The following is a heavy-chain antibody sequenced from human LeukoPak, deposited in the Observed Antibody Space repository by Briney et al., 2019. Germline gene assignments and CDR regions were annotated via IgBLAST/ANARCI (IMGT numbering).Heavy chain of an antibody. CDR3: ARGRFDSSGYYIYDAFDI. J-gene: IGHJ3*02. V-gene: IGHV3-23*01. CDR1: EFTFSDYA. CDR2: ITGSGGST. Sequence: EGSLRLSCVASEFTFSDYAMSWVRQAPGKGLEWVSAITGSGGSTYYADSVKGRFTISRDNSKNTLYLQMNSLRADDTAVYYCARGRFDSSGYYIYDAFDIWGQGTVVTVSS. D-gene: IGHD3-22*01.